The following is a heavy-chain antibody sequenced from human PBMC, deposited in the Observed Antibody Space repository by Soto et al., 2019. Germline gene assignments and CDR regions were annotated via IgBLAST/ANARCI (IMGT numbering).Heavy chain of an antibody. V-gene: IGHV4-59*01. J-gene: IGHJ6*02. CDR2: IYYSGST. CDR3: ARARGGNYYYYGMDV. CDR1: GASISGYY. Sequence: ETLSLGCPVSGASISGYYWTGLRHPPGKGLEWIGYIYYSGSTNYTPSLKSRVTISVDTSKNQFSLKLSSVTAADTAVYYCARARGGNYYYYGMDVWGQGTTVTVS. D-gene: IGHD3-16*01.